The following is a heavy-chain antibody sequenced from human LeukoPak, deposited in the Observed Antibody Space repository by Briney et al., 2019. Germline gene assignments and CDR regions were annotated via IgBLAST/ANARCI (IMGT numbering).Heavy chain of an antibody. D-gene: IGHD3-10*01. J-gene: IGHJ4*02. Sequence: GASVKVSCKASGYTFTSYYMHWVRQAPGQGLEWMGWINPNSGGTNYAQKFQGRVTMTRDTSISTAYMELSRLRSDDTAVYYCARQGPYGSGSYYNVGDFDYWGQGTLVTVSS. CDR3: ARQGPYGSGSYYNVGDFDY. CDR2: INPNSGGT. CDR1: GYTFTSYY. V-gene: IGHV1-2*02.